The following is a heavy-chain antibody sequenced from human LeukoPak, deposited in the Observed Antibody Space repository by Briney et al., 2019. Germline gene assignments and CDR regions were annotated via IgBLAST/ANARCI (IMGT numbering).Heavy chain of an antibody. Sequence: SSVNVSCKASVYTFTGYYMHWVRQAPGQGLEWMGWINPNGGSTNYAQKFQGRVTMTRDTSISTAYMELSRLRSDDTAVYYCAKLGFPGYEKTFDYWGQGTLVTVSS. CDR3: AKLGFPGYEKTFDY. J-gene: IGHJ4*02. CDR1: VYTFTGYY. V-gene: IGHV1-2*02. CDR2: INPNGGST. D-gene: IGHD5-12*01.